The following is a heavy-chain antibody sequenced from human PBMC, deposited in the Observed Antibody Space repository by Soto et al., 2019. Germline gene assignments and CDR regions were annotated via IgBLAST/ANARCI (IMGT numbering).Heavy chain of an antibody. CDR2: IYYSGST. Sequence: PSETLSLTCTVSGGSISSGGYYWSWIRQHPGKGLEWIGYIYYSGSTYYNPSLKSRVTISVDTSKNQFSLKLSSVTAADTAVYYCARDTPTGEDDFWSGSKYGMDVWGQGTTVTVSS. CDR3: ARDTPTGEDDFWSGSKYGMDV. CDR1: GGSISSGGYY. D-gene: IGHD3-3*01. J-gene: IGHJ6*02. V-gene: IGHV4-31*03.